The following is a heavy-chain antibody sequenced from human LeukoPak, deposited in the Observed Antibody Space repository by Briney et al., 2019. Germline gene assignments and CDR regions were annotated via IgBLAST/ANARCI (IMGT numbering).Heavy chain of an antibody. Sequence: SGGSLRLSCAASGFTFSSYWMSWVRQAPGKGLEWVSALSGSGGSTYYAVSVKGRFTISRDNSKNTLYLQMNALRAEDTAIYYCGKDPDVVVASTPDHWGQGILVTVSS. CDR3: GKDPDVVVASTPDH. CDR1: GFTFSSYW. CDR2: LSGSGGST. V-gene: IGHV3-23*01. D-gene: IGHD2-15*01. J-gene: IGHJ4*02.